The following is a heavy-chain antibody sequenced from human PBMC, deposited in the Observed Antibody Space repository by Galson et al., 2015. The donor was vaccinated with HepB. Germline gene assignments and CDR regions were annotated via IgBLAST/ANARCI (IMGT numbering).Heavy chain of an antibody. V-gene: IGHV3-9*01. CDR1: GFTFEDYA. J-gene: IGHJ6*02. CDR2: ISWNSDFT. Sequence: SLRLSGAASGFTFEDYAMHWVRQVPGKGLEWVSGISWNSDFTGYADSVRGRFTISRDNARYSMYLQMNSLRTEDSALYYCAQDLTYYYGSGSYFVAMDVWGQGTTVTVSS. D-gene: IGHD3-10*01. CDR3: AQDLTYYYGSGSYFVAMDV.